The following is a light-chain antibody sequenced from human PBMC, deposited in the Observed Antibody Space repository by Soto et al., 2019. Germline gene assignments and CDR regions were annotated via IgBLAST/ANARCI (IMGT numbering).Light chain of an antibody. CDR1: SSDVGGYNL. CDR2: EGS. V-gene: IGLV2-23*03. CDR3: CSYAGSSTFVV. J-gene: IGLJ2*01. Sequence: QSVLTQPPSASGSPGQSVTISCTGTSSDVGGYNLVSWYQQHPGKAPKLMIYEGSKRPSGVSNRFSGSKSGNTASLTISGLQAEDEADYYCCSYAGSSTFVVFGGGTKVTVL.